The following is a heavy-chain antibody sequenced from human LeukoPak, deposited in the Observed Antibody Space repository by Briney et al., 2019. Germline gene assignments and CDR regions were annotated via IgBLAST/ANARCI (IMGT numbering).Heavy chain of an antibody. CDR1: GFNFRNFA. J-gene: IGHJ4*02. CDR3: ARETERLEEIFDS. V-gene: IGHV3-23*01. Sequence: GGSLRLSCAASGFNFRNFALSWVRQTPGKGLEWVSLISGTGDSTYYSDSVKGRFTISRDNSKTTVYLQMNSLRAGDTAVYFCARETERLEEIFDSWGQGTLVTVSS. D-gene: IGHD3-3*01. CDR2: ISGTGDST.